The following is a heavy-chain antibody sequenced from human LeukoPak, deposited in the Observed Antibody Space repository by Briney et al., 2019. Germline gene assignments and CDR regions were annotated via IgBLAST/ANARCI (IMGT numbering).Heavy chain of an antibody. CDR3: AKDSPKAFDI. CDR1: RFTFDDYA. Sequence: GGSLRLSCAASRFTFDDYAMHWARQAPGKGLEWVSLISGDGGSTYYADSVKGRFTISRDNSKNSLYLQMNSLRTEDTALYYCAKDSPKAFDIWGQGTMVTVSS. V-gene: IGHV3-43*02. CDR2: ISGDGGST. J-gene: IGHJ3*02.